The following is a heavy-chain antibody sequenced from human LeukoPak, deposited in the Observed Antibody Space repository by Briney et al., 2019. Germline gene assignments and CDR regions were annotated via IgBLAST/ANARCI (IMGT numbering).Heavy chain of an antibody. D-gene: IGHD4-17*01. CDR3: ARGYGDYVRL. Sequence: SETLSLTCTVSGGSISSYYWSWIRQPPGKGLEWIGYIYYSGSTNYNPSLKSRVTISVDTSKSQFSLRLRSVTAADTAVYYCARGYGDYVRLWGQGTLVTVSS. CDR1: GGSISSYY. CDR2: IYYSGST. J-gene: IGHJ4*02. V-gene: IGHV4-59*01.